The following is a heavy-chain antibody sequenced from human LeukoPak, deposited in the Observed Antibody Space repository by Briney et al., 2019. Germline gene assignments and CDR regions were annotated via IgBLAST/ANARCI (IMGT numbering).Heavy chain of an antibody. J-gene: IGHJ4*02. Sequence: GGSLRLSCAASGFTFSSYWMSWVRQAPGKGLEWVANIKQDGSEKYYVDSVKGRFTISRDNAKNLLYLQMNSLRAEDTAVYYCATTPGDEGAVYWGQGTLVTVSS. CDR2: IKQDGSEK. V-gene: IGHV3-7*01. D-gene: IGHD1-26*01. CDR1: GFTFSSYW. CDR3: ATTPGDEGAVY.